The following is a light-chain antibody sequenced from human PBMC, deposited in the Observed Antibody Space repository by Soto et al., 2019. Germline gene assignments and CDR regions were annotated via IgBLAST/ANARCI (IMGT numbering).Light chain of an antibody. Sequence: EIVMTQSPATLSVSPGERATLSCRASQSVSSNLAWYQQKPGQAHRLLIYGASTRATGIPARFSGSGSGTEFTLTISSLQSEDFAVYYCQQYNNWPFPSWTFGQGTKVETK. CDR3: QQYNNWPFPSWT. CDR2: GAS. V-gene: IGKV3-15*01. CDR1: QSVSSN. J-gene: IGKJ1*01.